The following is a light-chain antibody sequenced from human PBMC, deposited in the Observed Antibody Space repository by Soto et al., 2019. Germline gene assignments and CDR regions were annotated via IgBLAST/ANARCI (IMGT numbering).Light chain of an antibody. J-gene: IGLJ3*02. CDR2: DVS. Sequence: QPVLTQPASVSGSPGQSITISCTGTSSDVGGYNYVSWYQQHPGKAPKLMIYDVSNRPSGASNRFSGSKSGNTASLTISGLQAEDEADYYCSSYTSSSTWVFGGGTKVTVL. V-gene: IGLV2-14*01. CDR3: SSYTSSSTWV. CDR1: SSDVGGYNY.